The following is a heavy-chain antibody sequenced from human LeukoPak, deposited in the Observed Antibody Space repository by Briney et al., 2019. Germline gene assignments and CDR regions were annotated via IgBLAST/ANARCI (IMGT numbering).Heavy chain of an antibody. Sequence: GGSLRLSCATSGFTFSSYGMSWVRQAPGKGLEWVSAISGSGGSTYYADSVKGRFTISRDNSKNTLYLQMNSLRAEDTAVYYCAKRRRGSSSWYDGPRFLGYYYYYMDVWGKGTTVTISS. D-gene: IGHD6-13*01. J-gene: IGHJ6*03. CDR2: ISGSGGST. CDR1: GFTFSSYG. V-gene: IGHV3-23*01. CDR3: AKRRRGSSSWYDGPRFLGYYYYYMDV.